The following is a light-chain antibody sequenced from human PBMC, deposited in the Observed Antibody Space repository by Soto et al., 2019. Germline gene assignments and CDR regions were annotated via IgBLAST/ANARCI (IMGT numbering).Light chain of an antibody. J-gene: IGLJ1*01. CDR2: DVS. CDR1: SSDVGRYNY. CDR3: SSFTTSSTFV. V-gene: IGLV2-14*01. Sequence: QSVLAQPASVSWSPGQSITISCTGTSSDVGRYNYVSWFQQHPGKAPKLLIYDVSNWPSGVSDRFSGSKSGNTASLTISGLQAEDEADYYCSSFTTSSTFVFGTGTKVTVL.